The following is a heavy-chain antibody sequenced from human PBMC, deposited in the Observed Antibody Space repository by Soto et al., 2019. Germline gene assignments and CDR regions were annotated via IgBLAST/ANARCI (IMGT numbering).Heavy chain of an antibody. J-gene: IGHJ4*02. V-gene: IGHV3-74*03. CDR2: INRDGIGT. CDR3: GPLGNFGVVMGH. CDR1: GFTFSTYW. Sequence: EVQLVESGGGLVQPGGSLRLSCAASGFTFSTYWMYWVRQAPGKGLVWVSRINRDGIGTTYAESVKGRFTISRDNTKKMLYLQMNSLRVEDTAVYYCGPLGNFGVVMGHWGQGTLVTVSS. D-gene: IGHD3-3*01.